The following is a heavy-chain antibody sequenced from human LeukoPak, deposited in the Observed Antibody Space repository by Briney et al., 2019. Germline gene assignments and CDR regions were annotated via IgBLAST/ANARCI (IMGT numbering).Heavy chain of an antibody. J-gene: IGHJ2*01. V-gene: IGHV4-39*07. CDR2: IYYSGRT. CDR3: ATFGYFDL. CDR1: GGSISSSSYY. Sequence: PSETLSLTCTVSGGSISSSSYYWGWIRPPPGKGLEWIGTIYYSGRTYYNPSLKSRVTISVDTSKNQFSLKLTSVTAADTAVYYCATFGYFDLWGRGTLVTVSS.